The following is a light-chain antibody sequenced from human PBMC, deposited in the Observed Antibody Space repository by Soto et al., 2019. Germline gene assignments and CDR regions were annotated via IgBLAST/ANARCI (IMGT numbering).Light chain of an antibody. J-gene: IGKJ1*01. CDR3: QQYGSSQRT. V-gene: IGKV3-20*01. Sequence: EKVLTHSPGTLSVSLRDRLTLSCRASQSVDINLAWYQQKPGQAPRLLIYGASTRATGIPARFSGSGSGTDFTLTISRLEPEDFAVNYCQQYGSSQRTLGQGTKV. CDR1: QSVDIN. CDR2: GAS.